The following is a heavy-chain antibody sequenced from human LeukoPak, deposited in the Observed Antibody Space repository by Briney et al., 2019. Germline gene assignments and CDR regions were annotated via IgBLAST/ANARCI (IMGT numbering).Heavy chain of an antibody. J-gene: IGHJ4*02. Sequence: GGSLRLSCTASGFTFTDYAITWVRQVPGKGLEWVGFIGSRAYRGATVYAASVKGRFTISRDDSKNIAYLQMSSLKTDDTAVYYCAKDRSAYNWGQGTLVTVSS. CDR1: GFTFTDYA. D-gene: IGHD3-22*01. CDR3: AKDRSAYN. V-gene: IGHV3-49*04. CDR2: IGSRAYRGAT.